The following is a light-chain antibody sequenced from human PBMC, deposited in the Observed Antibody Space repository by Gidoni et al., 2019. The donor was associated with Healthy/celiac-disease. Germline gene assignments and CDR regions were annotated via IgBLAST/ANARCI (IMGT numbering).Light chain of an antibody. V-gene: IGKV3-11*01. J-gene: IGKJ3*01. CDR3: QQRSNWPPFT. Sequence: EIVLTQSPATLSLSPGDRATLSCRASQSVSSYLAWYQQKPGQAPRLLIYDASNRATGIPARFSGSGSGTDFTLTIISLEPEDFAVYYCQQRSNWPPFTFGPGTKVDIK. CDR2: DAS. CDR1: QSVSSY.